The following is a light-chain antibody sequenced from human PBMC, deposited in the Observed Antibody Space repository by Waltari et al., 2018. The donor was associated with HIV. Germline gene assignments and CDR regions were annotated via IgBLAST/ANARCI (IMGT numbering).Light chain of an antibody. J-gene: IGKJ1*01. CDR2: GAS. Sequence: QSPATLSLFPGDRATLSCRASQSINNKLAWYQQKPGQAPRLLIYGASNRAAGIPARFSGSASGTEFTLTISSLQSEDFVVYYCQHYYNWPPWTFGQGTKVE. CDR1: QSINNK. CDR3: QHYYNWPPWT. V-gene: IGKV3D-15*01.